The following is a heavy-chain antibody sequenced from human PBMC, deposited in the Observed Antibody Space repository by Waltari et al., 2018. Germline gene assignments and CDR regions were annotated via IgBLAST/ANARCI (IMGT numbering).Heavy chain of an antibody. CDR1: GGSFSGYY. CDR2: INHRGST. J-gene: IGHJ6*02. Sequence: QVQLQQWGAGLLKPSETLSLTCAVYGGSFSGYYWSWIRQPPGKGLEWIGEINHRGSTNYNPSLKSRVTISVDTSKNQFSLKLSSVTAADTAVYYCARGKRLVATVAYGMDVWGQGTTVTVSS. V-gene: IGHV4-34*01. CDR3: ARGKRLVATVAYGMDV. D-gene: IGHD2-15*01.